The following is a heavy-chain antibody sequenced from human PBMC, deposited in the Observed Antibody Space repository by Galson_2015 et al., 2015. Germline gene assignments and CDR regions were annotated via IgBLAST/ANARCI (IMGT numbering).Heavy chain of an antibody. CDR3: AKERPGDHQLLLIDY. CDR1: GFTFSSYA. V-gene: IGHV3-23*01. D-gene: IGHD2-2*01. J-gene: IGHJ4*02. CDR2: ISGGNGIT. Sequence: SLRLSCAASGFTFSSYAMSWVRQAPGKGLEWVSTISGGNGITYYADSVEGRFTISRDNSKNTVYLQMNSLRVDDTAVYYCAKERPGDHQLLLIDYWGQGTLVTVSS.